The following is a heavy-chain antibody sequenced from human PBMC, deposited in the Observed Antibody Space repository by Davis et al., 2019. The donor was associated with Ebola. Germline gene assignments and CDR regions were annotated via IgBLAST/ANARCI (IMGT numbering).Heavy chain of an antibody. J-gene: IGHJ6*02. CDR3: ARGYYGSQLYTYYGLDV. D-gene: IGHD3-16*01. Sequence: AASVKVSCKASGYTFTNYYIHWVRQAPGQGLEWVAWLNPNTGATEQAQKLKGLVSVTRDTSVSTAYLELSGLTSDDTAVYYCARGYYGSQLYTYYGLDVWGQGTTVTVSS. CDR2: LNPNTGAT. V-gene: IGHV1-2*04. CDR1: GYTFTNYY.